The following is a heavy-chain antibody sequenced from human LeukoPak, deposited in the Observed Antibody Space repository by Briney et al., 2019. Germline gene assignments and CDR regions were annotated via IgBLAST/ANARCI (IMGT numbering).Heavy chain of an antibody. D-gene: IGHD3-22*01. CDR1: GGSISSYY. V-gene: IGHV4-59*01. CDR2: IYYSGST. Sequence: SETLSLTCTVSGGSISSYYWSWIRQPPGKGLEWIGYIYYSGSTNYNPSLKSRVTISVDTSKNQFSLKLSSVTAADTAVYCCASGGYPDYWGQGTLVTVSS. CDR3: ASGGYPDY. J-gene: IGHJ4*02.